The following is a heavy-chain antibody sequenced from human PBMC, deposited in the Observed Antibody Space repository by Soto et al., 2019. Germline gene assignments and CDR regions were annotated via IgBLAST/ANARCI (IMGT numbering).Heavy chain of an antibody. D-gene: IGHD3-22*01. J-gene: IGHJ1*01. V-gene: IGHV1-18*01. CDR3: ARGPSDDSSGYYDEYFQH. CDR2: ISAYNGNT. CDR1: GYTFTSYG. Sequence: ASVKVSCKASGYTFTSYGISWVRQAPGQGLEWMGWISAYNGNTNYAQKLQGRVTMTTDTSTSTAYMELRSLRSDDTAVYYCARGPSDDSSGYYDEYFQHWGKGTLVPVDS.